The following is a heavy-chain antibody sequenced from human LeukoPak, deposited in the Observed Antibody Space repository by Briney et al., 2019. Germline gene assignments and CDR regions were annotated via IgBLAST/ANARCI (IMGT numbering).Heavy chain of an antibody. V-gene: IGHV1-24*01. Sequence: RASVKVSCKVSGYTLTELSMHWVRQAPGKGLEWMGGFDPEDGETIYAQKFQGRVTMTEDTSTDTAYMELSSLRSEDTAVYYCARDNGGATFGWFDPWGQGTLVTVSS. CDR3: ARDNGGATFGWFDP. CDR2: FDPEDGET. J-gene: IGHJ5*02. CDR1: GYTLTELS. D-gene: IGHD1-26*01.